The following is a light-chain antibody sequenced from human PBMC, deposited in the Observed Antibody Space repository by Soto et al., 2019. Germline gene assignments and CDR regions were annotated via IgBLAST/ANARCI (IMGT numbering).Light chain of an antibody. CDR2: LNSDGSH. V-gene: IGLV4-69*01. Sequence: QLVLTQSPSASASLGASVKLTCTLSSGHSSYAIAWHQQQPETGPRYLMKLNSDGSHSKGDGIPDRFSGSSSGAERYLPISRLQSEDEADSYCQTWGTGIQVFGTGTKLTVL. CDR1: SGHSSYA. CDR3: QTWGTGIQV. J-gene: IGLJ1*01.